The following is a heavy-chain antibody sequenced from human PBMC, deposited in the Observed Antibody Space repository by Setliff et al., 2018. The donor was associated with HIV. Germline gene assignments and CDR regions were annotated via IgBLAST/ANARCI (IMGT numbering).Heavy chain of an antibody. D-gene: IGHD6-19*01. CDR2: FDPEDGET. Sequence: ASVKVSCKISGYTLTELSIHWVRQAPGKGLEWMANFDPEDGETFYAQKFQGRVTMTTDTSTTTAYMELKSLRSDDTAVYYCARMGSGWFIGLDPWGQGSLVTVSS. CDR1: GYTLTELS. V-gene: IGHV1-24*01. CDR3: ARMGSGWFIGLDP. J-gene: IGHJ5*02.